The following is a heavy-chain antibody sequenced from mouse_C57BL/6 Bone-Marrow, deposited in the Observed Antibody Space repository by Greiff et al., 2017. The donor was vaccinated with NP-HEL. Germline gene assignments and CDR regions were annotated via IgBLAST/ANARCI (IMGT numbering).Heavy chain of an antibody. CDR2: IDPSDSET. CDR1: GYTFTSYW. D-gene: IGHD1-1*01. J-gene: IGHJ1*03. Sequence: VQLQQPGAELVRPGSSVKLSCKASGYTFTSYWMHWVKQRPIQGLEWIGNIDPSDSETHYNQKFKDKATLTVDKSSSTAYMQLSSLTSEDSAVYYCARGGYYGSSYYWYCDVWGTGTTVTVSS. V-gene: IGHV1-52*01. CDR3: ARGGYYGSSYYWYCDV.